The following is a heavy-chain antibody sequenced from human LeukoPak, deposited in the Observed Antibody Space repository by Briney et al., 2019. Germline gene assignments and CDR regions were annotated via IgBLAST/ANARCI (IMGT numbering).Heavy chain of an antibody. J-gene: IGHJ2*01. D-gene: IGHD3-10*01. Sequence: SETLSLTCAVYGGYLSGYYWSWIRQTPGKGLEWIGEINHSGSTNYSPSLKSRVTISVDTSKNQFSLKLSSVTAADTAVYYCARHRFGELLHFDLWGRGTLVTVSS. V-gene: IGHV4-34*01. CDR3: ARHRFGELLHFDL. CDR1: GGYLSGYY. CDR2: INHSGST.